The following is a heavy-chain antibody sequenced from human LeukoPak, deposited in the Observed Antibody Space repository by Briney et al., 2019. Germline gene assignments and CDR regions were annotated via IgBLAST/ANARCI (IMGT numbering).Heavy chain of an antibody. CDR1: GYTFTGYY. D-gene: IGHD3-16*02. Sequence: ASAKVSCKASGYTFTGYYMHWVRQAPGQGLEWMGWINPNSGGTNYAQKFQGRVTMTRDTFISTAYMELSRLRSDDTAVYYCARDLGITFGGVISFDYWGQGTLVTVSS. CDR3: ARDLGITFGGVISFDY. V-gene: IGHV1-2*02. CDR2: INPNSGGT. J-gene: IGHJ4*02.